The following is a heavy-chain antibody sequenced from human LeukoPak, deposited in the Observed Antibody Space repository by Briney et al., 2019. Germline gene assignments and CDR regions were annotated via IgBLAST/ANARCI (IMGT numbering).Heavy chain of an antibody. CDR2: LYSGGST. CDR1: GFAVSSTY. D-gene: IGHD2-15*01. J-gene: IGHJ4*02. CDR3: ARGDCSGGSCHSGL. Sequence: PGGCLRLSCAVSGFAVSSTYMSSVRQAPGKGLEWFSVLYSGGSTYYADYVQGRFTISRDNSNNTLYLQMNSMRVEDTAVYFCARGDCSGGSCHSGLWGQGTLVTVSS. V-gene: IGHV3-66*01.